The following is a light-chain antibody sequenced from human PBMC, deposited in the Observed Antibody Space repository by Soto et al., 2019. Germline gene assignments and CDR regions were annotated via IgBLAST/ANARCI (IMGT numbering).Light chain of an antibody. Sequence: EIVLTQSPGTLSLSPGERATLSCRASQSVSTSYLAWYQQKPGQAPRLLIYGASSRATGIPDRFSGSGSGTNFTLTISILEPEDFAVYYCHQYGSTPPFTFGPGTKVDSK. J-gene: IGKJ3*01. CDR2: GAS. CDR3: HQYGSTPPFT. CDR1: QSVSTSY. V-gene: IGKV3-20*01.